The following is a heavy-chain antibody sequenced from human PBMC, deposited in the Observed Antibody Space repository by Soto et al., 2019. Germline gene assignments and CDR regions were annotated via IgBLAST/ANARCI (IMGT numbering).Heavy chain of an antibody. D-gene: IGHD5-12*01. CDR2: ISNSGSAI. J-gene: IGHJ4*02. Sequence: SLRLSCAASGFILSDWYMSWIRQAPGKGLEYVSYISNSGSAIYYADSVKGRFTISRDNAKNTLYLQMNSLRAEDTAVYYCAKGGAYSGYDMAYYLDYWGQRTLVTVSS. CDR3: AKGGAYSGYDMAYYLDY. V-gene: IGHV3-11*01. CDR1: GFILSDWY.